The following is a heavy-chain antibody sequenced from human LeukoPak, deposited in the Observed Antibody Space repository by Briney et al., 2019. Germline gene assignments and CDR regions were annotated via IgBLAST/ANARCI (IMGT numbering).Heavy chain of an antibody. CDR1: GFTVSSNY. D-gene: IGHD3-22*01. CDR3: ARVNYYDSSGYYGRCYFDY. J-gene: IGHJ4*02. V-gene: IGHV3-53*01. Sequence: AGGSLRLSCAASGFTVSSNYMSWVRQAPGKGLEWVSVIYSGGSTYYADSVKGRFTISRDNSKNTLYLQMNSLRAEDTAVYYCARVNYYDSSGYYGRCYFDYWGQGTLVTVSS. CDR2: IYSGGST.